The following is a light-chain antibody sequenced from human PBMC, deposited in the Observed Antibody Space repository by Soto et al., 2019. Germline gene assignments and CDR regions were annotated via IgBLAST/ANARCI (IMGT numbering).Light chain of an antibody. V-gene: IGLV2-8*01. CDR2: EVV. CDR1: KNDIGVYDF. J-gene: IGLJ1*01. Sequence: QSVLTQPPSASGSPGQSVTISCTGTKNDIGVYDFVSWYQHHPGKAPRLIIYEVVQRPSGVPDRFSGSKSGNTASLTVSGLQAADEADYFCESYAGSNNYLFGSGTKVT. CDR3: ESYAGSNNYL.